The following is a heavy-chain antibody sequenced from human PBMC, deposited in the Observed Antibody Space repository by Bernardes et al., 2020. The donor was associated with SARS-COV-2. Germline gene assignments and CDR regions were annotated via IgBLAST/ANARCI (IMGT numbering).Heavy chain of an antibody. Sequence: GGSLRLSCAASGFTFSSYWMHWVRRAPGKGLVWVSRINGDGSSSSYADSVKGRFTISRDNAKNTLYLQMNSLRAEDTAVYYCARQRLAPYFDYWGQGTLVTVSS. V-gene: IGHV3-74*01. CDR2: INGDGSSS. D-gene: IGHD6-25*01. CDR1: GFTFSSYW. CDR3: ARQRLAPYFDY. J-gene: IGHJ4*02.